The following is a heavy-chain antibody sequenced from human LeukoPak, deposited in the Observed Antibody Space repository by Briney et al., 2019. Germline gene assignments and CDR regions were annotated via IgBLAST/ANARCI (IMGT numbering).Heavy chain of an antibody. CDR1: GFTVSSNY. Sequence: GGSLRLSCAASGFTVSSNYMGWVRQAPGKGLEWVSVIYSGGSTYYADSVKGRFTISRDNSKNTLYLQMNSLRAEDTAVYYCARDPGYSSSWSSFDPWGQGTLVTVSS. D-gene: IGHD6-13*01. CDR2: IYSGGST. V-gene: IGHV3-66*01. J-gene: IGHJ5*02. CDR3: ARDPGYSSSWSSFDP.